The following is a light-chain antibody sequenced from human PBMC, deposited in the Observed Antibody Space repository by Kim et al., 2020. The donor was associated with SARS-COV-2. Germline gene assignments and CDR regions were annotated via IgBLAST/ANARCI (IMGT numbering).Light chain of an antibody. J-gene: IGLJ2*01. Sequence: ALGQTVRITGQGDNLGNYYASWYQQKPGQAPRLVFSGKNNRPSGIPDRFSASSSGNTDSLTITGAQAEDEADYYCNSRDNSGVHVEFGGGTQLTVL. V-gene: IGLV3-19*01. CDR1: NLGNYY. CDR2: GKN. CDR3: NSRDNSGVHVE.